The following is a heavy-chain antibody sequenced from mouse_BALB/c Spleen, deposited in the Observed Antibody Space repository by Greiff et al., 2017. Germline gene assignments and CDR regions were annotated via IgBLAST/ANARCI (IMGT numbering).Heavy chain of an antibody. J-gene: IGHJ2*01. V-gene: IGHV1-80*01. CDR1: GYAFSSYW. Sequence: VQLQQSGAELVRPGSSVKISCKASGYAFSSYWMNWVKQRPGQGLEWIGQIYPRDGDTNYNGKFKGKATLTADKSSSTAYMQLSSLTSEDSAVYFCARKNYGYSFDYWGQGTTLTVSS. CDR3: ARKNYGYSFDY. CDR2: IYPRDGDT. D-gene: IGHD1-2*01.